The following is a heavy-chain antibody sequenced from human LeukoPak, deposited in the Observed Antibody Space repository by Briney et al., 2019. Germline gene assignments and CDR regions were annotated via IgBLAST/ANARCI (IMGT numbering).Heavy chain of an antibody. V-gene: IGHV3-23*01. Sequence: PGGSLRLSCAASGFTFSSSGMSWVRQAPGKGLEWVSGISGSGTSTYYADSMKGRFTISRDNSKNTLYLQMNSLRVEDTAVYYCARGAITMVRAWEFDYWGQGTLVTVSS. D-gene: IGHD3-10*01. CDR2: ISGSGTST. CDR3: ARGAITMVRAWEFDY. CDR1: GFTFSSSG. J-gene: IGHJ4*02.